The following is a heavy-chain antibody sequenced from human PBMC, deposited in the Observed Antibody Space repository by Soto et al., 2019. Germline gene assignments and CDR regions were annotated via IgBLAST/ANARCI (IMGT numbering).Heavy chain of an antibody. V-gene: IGHV1-46*03. J-gene: IGHJ6*03. CDR3: ARDRVELRFLEYYYYYYMDV. CDR2: INPSGGST. Sequence: ASVKVSCKASGYTFTSYYMHWVRQAPGQGLEWMGIINPSGGSTSYAQKFQGRVTMTRDTSTSTVYMELSSLRSEDTAVYYCARDRVELRFLEYYYYYYMDVWGKGTTVTVSS. CDR1: GYTFTSYY. D-gene: IGHD3-3*01.